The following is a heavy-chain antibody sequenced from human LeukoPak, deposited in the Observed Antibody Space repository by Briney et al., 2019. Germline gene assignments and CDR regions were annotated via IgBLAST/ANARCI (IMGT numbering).Heavy chain of an antibody. V-gene: IGHV1-24*01. CDR1: GYTLTELS. CDR3: ATDPYTMATGPFDP. CDR2: FDPEDGET. Sequence: GASVKVSCKVSGYTLTELSMHWVRQAPGKGLEWMGGFDPEDGETIYAQKFQGRVTMTEDTSTDTAYMELSSLRSDDTAVYYCATDPYTMATGPFDPWGQGTLVTVSS. D-gene: IGHD5-24*01. J-gene: IGHJ5*02.